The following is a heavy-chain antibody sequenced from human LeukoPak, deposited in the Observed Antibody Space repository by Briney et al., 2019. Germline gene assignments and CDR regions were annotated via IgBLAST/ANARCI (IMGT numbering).Heavy chain of an antibody. CDR2: IDPSDSYT. CDR1: GFRFTSYW. V-gene: IGHV5-10-1*01. CDR3: ARQRTAVDYYYGMDV. Sequence: GGSLEISWKGSGFRFTSYWISGVRQMPGKGLEWMGRIDPSDSYTNYSPSFQGHVTISADKSISTAYLQWSSLKASDTAMYYCARQRTAVDYYYGMDVWGKGTTVTVSS. D-gene: IGHD6-19*01. J-gene: IGHJ6*04.